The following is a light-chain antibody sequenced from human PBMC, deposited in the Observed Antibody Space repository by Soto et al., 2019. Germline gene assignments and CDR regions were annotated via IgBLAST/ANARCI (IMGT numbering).Light chain of an antibody. CDR2: DAS. J-gene: IGKJ5*01. V-gene: IGKV3-11*01. CDR1: QSFSSY. CDR3: QQYNNWPSIT. Sequence: EIVLTQSPATLSLSPGERATLSCRASQSFSSYLAWYQQKPGQAPRLLIYDASNRATGIPARFSGSGSGTDFTLTISSLQSEDFAVYYCQQYNNWPSITFGQGTRLEIK.